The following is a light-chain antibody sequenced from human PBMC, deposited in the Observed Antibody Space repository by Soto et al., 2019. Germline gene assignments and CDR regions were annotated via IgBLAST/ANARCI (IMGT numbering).Light chain of an antibody. Sequence: NFMLSQPLSVSDSPGMTVTISCTRSSGNIANNYVQWYQQRPGSAPTTLIFDDDQRPSGVPDRFSGFVDVSYNSASLTISGLKSDDAADYYCQSYAAKNRYWVFGGGTKLTVL. J-gene: IGLJ3*02. V-gene: IGLV6-57*04. CDR2: DDD. CDR3: QSYAAKNRYWV. CDR1: SGNIANNY.